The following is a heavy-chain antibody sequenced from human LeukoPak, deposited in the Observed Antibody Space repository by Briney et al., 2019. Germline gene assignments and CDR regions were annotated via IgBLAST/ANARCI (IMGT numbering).Heavy chain of an antibody. D-gene: IGHD2-2*01. V-gene: IGHV3-21*01. CDR2: ISSSSSYI. J-gene: IGHJ4*02. Sequence: GGTLRLSCAASGFIFSSYSTNWVRQAPGKGLEWVSAISSSSSYIYYADSVRRRFTISRDNNKHSLHLQMNIPRAEDAAVYCCARYLLCGSTSCYEDYWGQGTLVTVSS. CDR1: GFIFSSYS. CDR3: ARYLLCGSTSCYEDY.